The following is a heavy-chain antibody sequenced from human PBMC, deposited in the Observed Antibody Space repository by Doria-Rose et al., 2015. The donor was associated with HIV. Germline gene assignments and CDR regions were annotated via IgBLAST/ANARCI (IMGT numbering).Heavy chain of an antibody. Sequence: WVRQMPGKGLEWMGRIDPSDSYTNYSPSFQGHVTISADKSKSTAYLQWSGLKASDSAMYYCARESIDAFDIWGQGTMVTVS. CDR3: ARESIDAFDI. V-gene: IGHV5-10-1*01. J-gene: IGHJ3*02. CDR2: IDPSDSYT.